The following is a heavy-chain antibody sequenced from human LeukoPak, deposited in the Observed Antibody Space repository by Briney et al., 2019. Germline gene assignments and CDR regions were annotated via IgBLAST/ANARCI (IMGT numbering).Heavy chain of an antibody. V-gene: IGHV3-53*01. D-gene: IGHD2-2*02. Sequence: PGGSLRFSCAASGFTVSGNYMSWVRRAPGKGLGWGSVFYSGGSTYYADSVKGRFTISRDNSKNTLYLQMNSLRAEDTAVYYCATGGDCSSTSCYISLYFSWGQGTLGTVSS. J-gene: IGHJ5*02. CDR1: GFTVSGNY. CDR2: FYSGGST. CDR3: ATGGDCSSTSCYISLYFS.